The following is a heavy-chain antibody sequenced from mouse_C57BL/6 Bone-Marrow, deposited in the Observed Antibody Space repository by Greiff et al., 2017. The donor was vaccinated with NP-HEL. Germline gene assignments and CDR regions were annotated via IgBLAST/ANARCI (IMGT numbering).Heavy chain of an antibody. CDR3: ARDYGSSYGYFDY. CDR1: GYAFSSSW. CDR2: IYPGDGDT. V-gene: IGHV1-82*01. Sequence: QVQLKESGPELVKPGASVKISCKASGYAFSSSWMNWVKQRPGKGLEWIGRIYPGDGDTNYNGKFKGKATLTADKSSSTAYMQLSSLTSEDSAVYVCARDYGSSYGYFDYWGQGTTLTVSS. D-gene: IGHD1-1*01. J-gene: IGHJ2*01.